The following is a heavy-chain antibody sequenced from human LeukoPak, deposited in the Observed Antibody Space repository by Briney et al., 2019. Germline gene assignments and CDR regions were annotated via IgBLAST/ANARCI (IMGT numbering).Heavy chain of an antibody. V-gene: IGHV3-48*02. J-gene: IGHJ5*02. D-gene: IGHD4-17*01. CDR1: GFSFSSYS. Sequence: GRSLRLSCAASGFSFSSYSMNWVRQAPGKGLEWVSFISTSSSRIYYADSVKGRFTISRDNAKNSLYLQMDSLRDEDTAVYYCARGETSVTSYLQPWGQGTLVTVSS. CDR3: ARGETSVTSYLQP. CDR2: ISTSSSRI.